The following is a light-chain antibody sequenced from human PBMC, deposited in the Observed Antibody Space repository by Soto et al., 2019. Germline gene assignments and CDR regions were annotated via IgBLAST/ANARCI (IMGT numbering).Light chain of an antibody. J-gene: IGKJ2*01. CDR1: ESVSSTY. Sequence: DIVLTQSPGTLSLSPGERATLSCRASESVSSTYLAWYQQRSGQAPSLLIYGTSSRPTDIPDRFSGSGSGTDFTHTISRLEPEDFAVYYCEQYGGSPQTFGHRNKLEIK. CDR3: EQYGGSPQT. CDR2: GTS. V-gene: IGKV3-20*01.